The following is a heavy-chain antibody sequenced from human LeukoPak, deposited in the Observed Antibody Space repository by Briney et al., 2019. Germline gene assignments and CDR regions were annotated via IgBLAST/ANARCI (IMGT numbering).Heavy chain of an antibody. J-gene: IGHJ4*02. D-gene: IGHD3-3*01. CDR2: INTNTGNP. Sequence: ASVKVSCKASGYTFTSYAMNWVRQAPGQGLEWMGWINTNTGNPTYAQGFTGRFVFSLDTSVSTAYLQISSLKAEDIAVYYCARVSRSRGEWLFDNWGQGTLVTVSS. CDR1: GYTFTSYA. CDR3: ARVSRSRGEWLFDN. V-gene: IGHV7-4-1*02.